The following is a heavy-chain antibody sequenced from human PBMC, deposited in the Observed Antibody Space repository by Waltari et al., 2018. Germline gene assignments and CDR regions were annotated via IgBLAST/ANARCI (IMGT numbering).Heavy chain of an antibody. Sequence: EVQLVQSGAEVKKPGESLRISCKGSGYSFTNHWIAWVRQMPGKGLEWMGIIYPGNSEPRDTPSCQGQATISADESLTTAYLQWGSLKASDTAMYYCARLRGRSPADDLDYWGQGTLVSVSS. CDR2: IYPGNSEP. D-gene: IGHD3-10*01. CDR3: ARLRGRSPADDLDY. J-gene: IGHJ4*02. V-gene: IGHV5-51*01. CDR1: GYSFTNHW.